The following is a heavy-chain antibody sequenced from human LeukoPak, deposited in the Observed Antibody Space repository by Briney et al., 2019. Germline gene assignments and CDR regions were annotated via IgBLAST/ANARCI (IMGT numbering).Heavy chain of an antibody. D-gene: IGHD5-18*01. CDR3: ARSGRDSYGYYYYYGMDV. Sequence: GGSLRLPCAASAFTFSSYWMSWVRQAPGKGLEWVANIKQDGSEKYYVDSVKGRFTISRDNAKNSLYLQMNSLRAEDTAVYYCARSGRDSYGYYYYYGMDVWGQGTTVTVSS. CDR1: AFTFSSYW. J-gene: IGHJ6*02. CDR2: IKQDGSEK. V-gene: IGHV3-7*01.